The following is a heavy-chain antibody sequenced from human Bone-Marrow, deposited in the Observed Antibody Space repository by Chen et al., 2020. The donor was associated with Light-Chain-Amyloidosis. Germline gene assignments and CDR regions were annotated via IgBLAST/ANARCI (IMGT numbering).Heavy chain of an antibody. D-gene: IGHD3-9*01. V-gene: IGHV3-23*04. Sequence: EVQLVESGGGLVQPGGSLRLSCAASGFSFSSYAMSWVRQAPGKGLEWVSGISGSGGSRYYADSVKGRLTISRDNSKNTLYLQMNGLRAEDTAVYYCAKDISYDDILPDYPADAFDIWGQGTMVTVSS. CDR3: AKDISYDDILPDYPADAFDI. J-gene: IGHJ3*02. CDR2: ISGSGGSR. CDR1: GFSFSSYA.